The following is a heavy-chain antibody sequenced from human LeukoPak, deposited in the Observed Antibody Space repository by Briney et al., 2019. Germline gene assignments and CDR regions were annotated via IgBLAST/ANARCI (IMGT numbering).Heavy chain of an antibody. CDR2: ISAYNGNT. J-gene: IGHJ4*02. CDR1: VYTFTSYS. Sequence: GASVKVSCKASVYTFTSYSISWVRQAPGQGLEWMGWISAYNGNTIYAQKVKGRVTMTTDTSTSTAYMELRSLKSDDTAVYYCARDDRASIAAAGGGIDYWGQGTLVTVSS. CDR3: ARDDRASIAAAGGGIDY. D-gene: IGHD6-13*01. V-gene: IGHV1-18*01.